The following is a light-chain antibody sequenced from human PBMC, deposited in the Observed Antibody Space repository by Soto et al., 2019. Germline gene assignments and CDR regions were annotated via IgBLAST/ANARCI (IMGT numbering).Light chain of an antibody. V-gene: IGLV1-44*01. CDR3: SSYTSSSPLYV. Sequence: QSVLTQPPSASGTPGQRVTLSCSGSSSNIGRNPVGWYQQLPGTAPKLLIYIDDRRPSGVPFRFSGSRSGTSASLAISGLQSEDEADYYCSSYTSSSPLYVFGTGTKLTVL. CDR2: IDD. CDR1: SSNIGRNP. J-gene: IGLJ1*01.